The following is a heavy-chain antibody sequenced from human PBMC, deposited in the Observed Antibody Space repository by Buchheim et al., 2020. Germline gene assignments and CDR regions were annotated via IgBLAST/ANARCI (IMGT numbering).Heavy chain of an antibody. Sequence: QVQLVESGGGVVQPGRSLRLSCAASGFTFSSYAMHWVRQAPGKGLEWVAVISYDGSNKYYADSVKGRFTISRDNSKNTLYLQMNSLRAEDTAVYYCARDDGKYQLLSSLFDYWGQGTL. CDR1: GFTFSSYA. D-gene: IGHD2-2*01. J-gene: IGHJ4*02. CDR3: ARDDGKYQLLSSLFDY. V-gene: IGHV3-30-3*01. CDR2: ISYDGSNK.